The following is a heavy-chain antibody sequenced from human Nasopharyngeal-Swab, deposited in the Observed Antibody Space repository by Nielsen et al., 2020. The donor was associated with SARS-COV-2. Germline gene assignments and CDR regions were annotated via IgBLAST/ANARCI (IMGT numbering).Heavy chain of an antibody. CDR2: LSYVGSNK. CDR3: AKEVELAQTFDDYYYYYGMDV. V-gene: IGHV3-30*18. Sequence: GESLKISCAASGFTFSSYGMHWVRQAPGKGLEWVAVLSYVGSNKYYADSVKGRFTISRDNSKNTLYLQMNSLRAEDTAVYYCAKEVELAQTFDDYYYYYGMDVWGQGTTVTVSS. CDR1: GFTFSSYG. D-gene: IGHD6-13*01. J-gene: IGHJ6*02.